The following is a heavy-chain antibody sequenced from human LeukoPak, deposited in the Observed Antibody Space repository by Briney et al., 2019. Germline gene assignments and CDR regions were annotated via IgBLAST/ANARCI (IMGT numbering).Heavy chain of an antibody. D-gene: IGHD6-19*01. J-gene: IGHJ4*02. CDR3: TTGSSGWYYFDY. Sequence: PGGSLRLSCAASGFTFSNAWMSWVRQAPGKGLEWVGRIKSKTDGGTTDYAAPVKGRFTISRDDSKNTLYLQMNSLKTEDTAVYYCTTGSSGWYYFDYWGQGTLVTVSS. CDR1: GFTFSNAW. CDR2: IKSKTDGGTT. V-gene: IGHV3-15*01.